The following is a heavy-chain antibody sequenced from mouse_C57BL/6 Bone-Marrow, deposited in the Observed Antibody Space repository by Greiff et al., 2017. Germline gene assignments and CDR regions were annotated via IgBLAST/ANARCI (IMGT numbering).Heavy chain of an antibody. CDR3: VLLPWFAY. CDR1: GFTFSDYY. V-gene: IGHV5-16*01. J-gene: IGHJ3*01. Sequence: EVKLVESEGGLVQPGSSMKLSCTASGFTFSDYYMAWVRQVPETGLEWVANINYDGIRTSYLDSLKSRFIISRDNAKNILYLQMSSLKSEDTATYYWVLLPWFAYWGQGTLVTVSA. CDR2: INYDGIRT. D-gene: IGHD1-1*01.